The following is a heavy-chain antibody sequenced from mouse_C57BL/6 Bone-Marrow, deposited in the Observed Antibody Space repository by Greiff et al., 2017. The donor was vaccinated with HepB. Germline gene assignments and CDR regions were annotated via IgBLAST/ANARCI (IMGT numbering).Heavy chain of an antibody. CDR2: INPNNGGT. CDR3: ARPTYKPRAMDY. Sequence: EVQLQQSGPELVKPGASVKISCKASGYTLPDYYMNWVKQSHGKILVWIGDINPNNGGTSYNQKFKGKAPLTVDKSSSTAYMELRSLTSEDSAVYYCARPTYKPRAMDYWGQGTSVTVSS. V-gene: IGHV1-26*01. CDR1: GYTLPDYY. J-gene: IGHJ4*01. D-gene: IGHD5-5*01.